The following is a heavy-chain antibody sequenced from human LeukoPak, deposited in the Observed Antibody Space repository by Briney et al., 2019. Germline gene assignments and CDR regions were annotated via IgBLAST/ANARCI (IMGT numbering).Heavy chain of an antibody. D-gene: IGHD6-19*01. J-gene: IGHJ4*02. CDR1: GFTFSSYG. CDR2: IRYDGSNK. CDR3: AKQYSSGWYLFDY. Sequence: GGSLRLSCAASGFTFSSYGMHWVRQAPGQGLEWVAFIRYDGSNKYYADSVKGRFTISRDNSKNTLYLQMNSLRAEDTAVYYCAKQYSSGWYLFDYWGQGTLVTVSS. V-gene: IGHV3-30*02.